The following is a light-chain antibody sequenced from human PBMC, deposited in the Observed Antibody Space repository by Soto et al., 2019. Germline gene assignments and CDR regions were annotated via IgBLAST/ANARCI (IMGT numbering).Light chain of an antibody. CDR2: YTS. Sequence: EIVLTQSPATLSSSPGETATLSCRASQYVGTRLAWYQHKPGQAPRLLIYYTSNRATGIPARFSGSGSGTDFTLTINSIAPEDFASYYCQQDHSTPYTFGQGTKVEIK. CDR3: QQDHSTPYT. V-gene: IGKV3-11*01. CDR1: QYVGTR. J-gene: IGKJ2*01.